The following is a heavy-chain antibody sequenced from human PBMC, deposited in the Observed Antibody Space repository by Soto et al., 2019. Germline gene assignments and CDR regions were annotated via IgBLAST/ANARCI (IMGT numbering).Heavy chain of an antibody. V-gene: IGHV1-2*04. CDR2: INPNSGGT. CDR1: GYTFTGYY. Sequence: ASVKVSCKASGYTFTGYYMHWVRQAPGQGLEWMGWINPNSGGTNYAQKFQGWVTMTRDTSISTAYMELSRLRSDDTAVYYCEVYNCLRSFISTSTSHNWFDPSGQGTLVTVSS. D-gene: IGHD1-20*01. J-gene: IGHJ5*02. CDR3: EVYNCLRSFISTSTSHNWFDP.